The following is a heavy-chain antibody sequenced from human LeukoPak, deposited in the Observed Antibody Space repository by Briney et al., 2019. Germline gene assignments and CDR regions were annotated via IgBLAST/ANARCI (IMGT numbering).Heavy chain of an antibody. CDR1: GYTFTSYD. V-gene: IGHV1-8*01. J-gene: IGHJ5*02. CDR3: ARMGIRSGYYSWFDP. CDR2: MNPNSGNT. D-gene: IGHD3-3*01. Sequence: ASVTVSCTASGYTFTSYDSNWVRQATGQRLEWMGWMNPNSGNTGYAQRLQGRITMTRNTSISKAYMEVSSLRSEDTAVYYCARMGIRSGYYSWFDPWGQGTLVSVSS.